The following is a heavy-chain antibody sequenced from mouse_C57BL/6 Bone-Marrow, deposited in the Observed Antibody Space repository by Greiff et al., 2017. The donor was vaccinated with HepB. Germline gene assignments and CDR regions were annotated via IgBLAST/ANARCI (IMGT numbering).Heavy chain of an antibody. Sequence: EVHLVESGPGLVKPSQSLSLTCSVTGYSITSGYYWNWIRQFPGNKLEWMGYISYDGSNNYNPSLKNRISITRDTSKNQFFLKLNSVTTEDTATYYCARGGDYSNSFAYWGQGTLVTVSA. CDR3: ARGGDYSNSFAY. D-gene: IGHD2-5*01. CDR1: GYSITSGYY. V-gene: IGHV3-6*01. J-gene: IGHJ3*01. CDR2: ISYDGSN.